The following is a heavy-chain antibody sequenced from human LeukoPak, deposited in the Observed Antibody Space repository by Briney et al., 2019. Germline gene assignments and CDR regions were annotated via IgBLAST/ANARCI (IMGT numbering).Heavy chain of an antibody. Sequence: PGGSLRLSCAASGFTFSSYGMHWVRQAPGKGLEWVAVIWYDGSNKYYADSVKGRFTISRDNSKNTSYLQMNSLGAEDTAEYYCAKFIRGYCSSISCPNWFDSWGQGTLVTVSS. D-gene: IGHD2-2*01. CDR2: IWYDGSNK. CDR1: GFTFSSYG. J-gene: IGHJ5*01. V-gene: IGHV3-33*06. CDR3: AKFIRGYCSSISCPNWFDS.